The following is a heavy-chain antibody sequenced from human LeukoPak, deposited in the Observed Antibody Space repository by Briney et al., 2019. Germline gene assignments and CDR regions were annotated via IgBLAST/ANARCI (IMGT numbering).Heavy chain of an antibody. D-gene: IGHD5-24*01. CDR2: ISSSSSYI. V-gene: IGHV3-21*01. CDR1: GFTFSSYS. Sequence: KSGGSLRLSCAASGFTFSSYSMNWVRQAPGKGLEWVSYISSSSSYIYYADSVKGRFTISRDNDKNSLYLQMNSLRAEDTAVYYCARRDPREDMATSGLDYWGRGTGVMVSA. CDR3: ARRDPREDMATSGLDY. J-gene: IGHJ4*02.